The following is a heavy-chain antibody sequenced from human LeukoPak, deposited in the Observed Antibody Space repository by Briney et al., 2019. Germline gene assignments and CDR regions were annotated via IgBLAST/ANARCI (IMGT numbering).Heavy chain of an antibody. CDR2: IYSSGGS. CDR1: GFTVSSNY. CDR3: AKEKTGKFDFDY. J-gene: IGHJ4*02. D-gene: IGHD3-10*01. V-gene: IGHV3-53*01. Sequence: GGSLRLSCAASGFTVSSNYMSWVRQAPGKGLEWVSFIYSSGGSYYADSVKGRVTVSRDDSKNTLYLQMNSLRAEDTAVYYCAKEKTGKFDFDYWGQGTLVTVSS.